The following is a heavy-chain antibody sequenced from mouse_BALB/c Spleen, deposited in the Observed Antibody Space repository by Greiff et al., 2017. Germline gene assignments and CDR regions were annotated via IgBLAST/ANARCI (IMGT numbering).Heavy chain of an antibody. CDR1: GFAFSSYD. Sequence: VKLVESGGGLVKPGGSLKLSCAASGFAFSSYDMSWVRQTPEKRLEWVAYISSGGGSTYYPDTVKGRFTISRDNAKNTLYLQMSSLKSEDTAMYYCARTAMDYYAMDYWGQGTSVTVSS. V-gene: IGHV5-12-1*01. D-gene: IGHD1-2*01. CDR3: ARTAMDYYAMDY. J-gene: IGHJ4*01. CDR2: ISSGGGST.